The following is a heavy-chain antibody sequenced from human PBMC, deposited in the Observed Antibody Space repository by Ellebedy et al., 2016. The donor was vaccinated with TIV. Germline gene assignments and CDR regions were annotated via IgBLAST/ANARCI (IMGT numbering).Heavy chain of an antibody. CDR2: IHPGDSDT. D-gene: IGHD2-21*01. Sequence: GGSLRLXCKGSGYSFTSYWIGWVRQMPGKGLEWMGIIHPGDSDTRYSPSFQGQVTISADKSISTAYLQWSSLKASDTAMYYCARPSSNWGEVAIVAYWGQGTLVTVSS. V-gene: IGHV5-51*01. J-gene: IGHJ4*02. CDR3: ARPSSNWGEVAIVAY. CDR1: GYSFTSYW.